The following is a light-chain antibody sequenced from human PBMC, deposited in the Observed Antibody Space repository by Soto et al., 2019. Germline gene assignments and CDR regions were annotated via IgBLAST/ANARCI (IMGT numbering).Light chain of an antibody. V-gene: IGLV1-40*01. CDR1: SSNIGAGYD. CDR3: QSYDSSPSGYV. CDR2: ANI. Sequence: QSVLTQPPSVSGAPGQRVTISCTGSSSNIGAGYDVHWYQQLPGTAPKLLIYANINRPAGVPDRFSGSKSGTSASLAITGLQAEDEADYYCQSYDSSPSGYVFGTGTQLTVL. J-gene: IGLJ7*01.